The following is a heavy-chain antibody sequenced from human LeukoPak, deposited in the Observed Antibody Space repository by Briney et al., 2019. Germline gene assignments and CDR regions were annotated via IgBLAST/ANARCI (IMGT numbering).Heavy chain of an antibody. V-gene: IGHV3-48*03. CDR1: GFTFSTYE. CDR3: AREGRGYSSGWPFDY. J-gene: IGHJ4*02. CDR2: IGGSGNTI. Sequence: GGSLTLSCAASGFTFSTYEMNWVRQAPGKGLEWVSYIGGSGNTIYYADSVKGRFTFSRDNAKNSLYLQMNTLRAEDTAVYYCAREGRGYSSGWPFDYWGQGTLVTVSS. D-gene: IGHD6-19*01.